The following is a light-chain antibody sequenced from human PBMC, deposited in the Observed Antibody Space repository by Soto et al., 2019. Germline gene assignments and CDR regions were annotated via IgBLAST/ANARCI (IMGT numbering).Light chain of an antibody. Sequence: QSALTLPRSVSGSPGQSVTISCTGTSSDVGGYNYVSWYQQHPGKAPKLMIYDVNKRPSGVPDRFSGSKSGNTASLTISGLQAEDEADYYCCSYAGSYTLVFGTGTKLTVL. V-gene: IGLV2-11*01. J-gene: IGLJ1*01. CDR2: DVN. CDR3: CSYAGSYTLV. CDR1: SSDVGGYNY.